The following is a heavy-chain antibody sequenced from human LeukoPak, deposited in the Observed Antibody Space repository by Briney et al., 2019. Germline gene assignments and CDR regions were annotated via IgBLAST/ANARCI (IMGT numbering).Heavy chain of an antibody. Sequence: GGSLRLSCAASGFTFSSYGMHWVRQAPGKGLEWVAVIWYDGSNKYYADSVKGRFTISRDNSKNTLYLQMNSLRAEDTAVYYCARGRDYVWGSYRYPGYFQHWGQGTLVTVSS. V-gene: IGHV3-33*01. CDR1: GFTFSSYG. CDR3: ARGRDYVWGSYRYPGYFQH. D-gene: IGHD3-16*02. J-gene: IGHJ1*01. CDR2: IWYDGSNK.